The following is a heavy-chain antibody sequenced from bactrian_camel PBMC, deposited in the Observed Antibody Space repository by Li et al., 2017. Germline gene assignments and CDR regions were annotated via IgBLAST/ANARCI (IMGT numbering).Heavy chain of an antibody. CDR2: IASNGRT. CDR3: AAMYGGSWYKRKGLSFREYTY. CDR1: GYTHIDYC. V-gene: IGHV3S53*01. J-gene: IGHJ4*01. D-gene: IGHD6*01. Sequence: QVQLVESGGGSVQAGESLRLSCAASGYTHIDYCVGWFRLTPGKEREGVATIASNGRTEFADSVKGRFDISKDKTKNTLYLQMNSLKPEDTAIYYCAAMYGGSWYKRKGLSFREYTYWGQGTQVTVS.